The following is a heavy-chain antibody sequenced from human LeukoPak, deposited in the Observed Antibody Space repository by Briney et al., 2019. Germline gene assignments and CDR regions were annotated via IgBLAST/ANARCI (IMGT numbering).Heavy chain of an antibody. V-gene: IGHV3-73*01. J-gene: IGHJ4*02. D-gene: IGHD4-17*01. CDR3: TRHLGDDDYGDFNDY. Sequence: GGSLRLSCAASGFSFSDSALHLVRQASGRGLEWVGRIRSELSGYVTAYAASVKGRFTISRDDSKNTAYLLMNSLETEDTAVYYCTRHLGDDDYGDFNDYWGQGILVTVSS. CDR2: IRSELSGYVT. CDR1: GFSFSDSA.